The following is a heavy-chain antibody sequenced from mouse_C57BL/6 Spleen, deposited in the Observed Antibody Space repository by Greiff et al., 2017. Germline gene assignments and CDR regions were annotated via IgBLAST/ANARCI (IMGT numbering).Heavy chain of an antibody. D-gene: IGHD1-1*01. J-gene: IGHJ4*01. CDR3: ARRYYGSSSHYYAMDY. V-gene: IGHV1-50*01. CDR1: GYTFTSYW. CDR2: IDPSDSYT. Sequence: VQLQQPGAELVKPGASVKLSCKASGYTFTSYWMQWVKQRPGQGLEWIGEIDPSDSYTNYNQKFKGKATLTVDTSSSTAYMQLSSLTSEDSAVYYCARRYYGSSSHYYAMDYWGQGTSVTVSS.